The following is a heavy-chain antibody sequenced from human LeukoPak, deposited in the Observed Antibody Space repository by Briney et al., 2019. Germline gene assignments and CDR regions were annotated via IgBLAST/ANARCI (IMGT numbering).Heavy chain of an antibody. CDR1: GGSFSTYY. V-gene: IGHV4-34*01. J-gene: IGHJ2*01. Sequence: SETLSLTCAVYGGSFSTYYWTWIRQPPGKGLEWIAEISYSGNTNYNPSLKSRVTIGTSKNEISLNLTSVTAADTAVYYCARHGFDPVQNVAHWYFDLWGRGTLVTVSS. CDR3: ARHGFDPVQNVAHWYFDL. CDR2: ISYSGNT. D-gene: IGHD3-10*01.